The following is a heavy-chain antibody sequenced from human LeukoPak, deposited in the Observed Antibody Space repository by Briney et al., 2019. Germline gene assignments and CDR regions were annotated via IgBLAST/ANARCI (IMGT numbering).Heavy chain of an antibody. CDR2: INQDGSET. J-gene: IGHJ4*02. Sequence: GGSLRLSCAVSGFSFVGYWMTWVRQAPGKGLEGVANINQDGSETYYVDSVKGRFTISRANPKNSLYLQMNSLRAEDTALYYCARFGSGRQFHYLDFWGQGALVTVSS. D-gene: IGHD3-10*01. V-gene: IGHV3-7*01. CDR3: ARFGSGRQFHYLDF. CDR1: GFSFVGYW.